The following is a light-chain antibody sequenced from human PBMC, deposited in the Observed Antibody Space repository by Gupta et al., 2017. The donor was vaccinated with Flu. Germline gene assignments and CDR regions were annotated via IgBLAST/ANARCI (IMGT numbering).Light chain of an antibody. CDR3: QQHRDWLT. CDR2: DAS. J-gene: IGKJ4*01. V-gene: IGKV3-11*01. CDR1: QSVSTF. Sequence: VLSQSPATLSLSPEERASLSCRASQSVSTFLAWYQHKPGQAPRLLIYDASNRATGIPARCSGSGSGTDCTITISRLEPEDAAFYYCQQHRDWLTFGEGTRVQIK.